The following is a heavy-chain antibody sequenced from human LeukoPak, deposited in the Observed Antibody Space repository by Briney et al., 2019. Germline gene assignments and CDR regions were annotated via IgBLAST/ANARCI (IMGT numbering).Heavy chain of an antibody. CDR1: GGSFSGYY. J-gene: IGHJ4*02. D-gene: IGHD3-10*01. CDR3: ARGVTMVRGVTPAYLDNY. CDR2: INQSGST. V-gene: IGHV4-34*01. Sequence: PSETLSLTCAVYGGSFSGYYWSWIRQPPGKGLEWIGEINQSGSTNYNPSLKSRVTISVDTSKNQFSLKLSSVTAADTAVYYCARGVTMVRGVTPAYLDNYWGQGTLVTVSS.